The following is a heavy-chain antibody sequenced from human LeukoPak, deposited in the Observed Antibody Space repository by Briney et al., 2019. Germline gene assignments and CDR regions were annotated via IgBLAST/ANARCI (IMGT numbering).Heavy chain of an antibody. D-gene: IGHD2-2*01. CDR1: GFTFSSYG. Sequence: GGSLRLSCAASGFTFSSYGMHWVRQAPGKGLEWVAFIRYDGSNKYYADSVKGRFTISRDNSKNTLYLQMNSLRAEDTAVYYCAKDLSGGDIVVVPAALPGGSWGQGTLVTVSS. CDR2: IRYDGSNK. V-gene: IGHV3-30*02. CDR3: AKDLSGGDIVVVPAALPGGS. J-gene: IGHJ5*02.